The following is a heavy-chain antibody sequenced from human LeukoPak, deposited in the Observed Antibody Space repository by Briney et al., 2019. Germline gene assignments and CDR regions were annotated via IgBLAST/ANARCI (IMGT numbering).Heavy chain of an antibody. D-gene: IGHD6-19*01. CDR3: ARDSHSSGWSPFDY. J-gene: IGHJ4*02. V-gene: IGHV3-30-3*01. CDR1: GFTFSSYA. Sequence: GGSLRLSCAASGFTFSSYAMHWVRQAPGKGLEWVAVISYDGSNKYYADSVKGRFTTSRDNSKNTLYLQMNSLRAEDTAVYYCARDSHSSGWSPFDYWGQGTLVTVSS. CDR2: ISYDGSNK.